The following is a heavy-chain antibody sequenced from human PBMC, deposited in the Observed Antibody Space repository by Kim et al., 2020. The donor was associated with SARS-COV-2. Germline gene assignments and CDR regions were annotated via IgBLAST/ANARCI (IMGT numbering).Heavy chain of an antibody. V-gene: IGHV3-48*03. D-gene: IGHD3-9*01. CDR1: GFTFSSYE. J-gene: IGHJ6*02. CDR2: ISSSGSTI. Sequence: GGSLRLSCAASGFTFSSYEMNWVRQAPGKGLEWVSYISSSGSTIDYADSVKGRFTISRDNAKNSLYLQMNSLRAEDTAVSYCARAKFDWLLYSFGMDVWGQGTTVTVYS. CDR3: ARAKFDWLLYSFGMDV.